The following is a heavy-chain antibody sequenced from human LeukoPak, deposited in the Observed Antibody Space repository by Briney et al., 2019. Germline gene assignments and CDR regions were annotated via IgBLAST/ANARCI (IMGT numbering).Heavy chain of an antibody. CDR1: GFTLSTYE. Sequence: GGSLRFSWAAPGFTLSTYEMPWFRQAQGKGLDWFPYISSGSSNIYDADSMQGRFTLSRDNTKNSLYLQMNSLRDEDTAVYYCARGGYSSSSYFYYYMDVWGKGTTVTVSS. J-gene: IGHJ6*03. D-gene: IGHD6-6*01. CDR3: ARGGYSSSSYFYYYMDV. CDR2: ISSGSSNI. V-gene: IGHV3-21*06.